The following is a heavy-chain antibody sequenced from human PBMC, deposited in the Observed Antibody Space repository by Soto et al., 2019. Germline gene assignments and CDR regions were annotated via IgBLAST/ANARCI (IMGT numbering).Heavy chain of an antibody. CDR3: ARAGYYYDSSGYYYSALDY. J-gene: IGHJ4*02. V-gene: IGHV4-30-4*01. D-gene: IGHD3-22*01. CDR2: IYYSGST. Sequence: SETLSLTCTVSGGSISSGDYYWSWIRQHPGKGLEWIGYIYYSGSTYYNPSLKSRVTISVDTSKNQFSLKLSSVTAADTAVYYCARAGYYYDSSGYYYSALDYWGQGTLVTVSS. CDR1: GGSISSGDYY.